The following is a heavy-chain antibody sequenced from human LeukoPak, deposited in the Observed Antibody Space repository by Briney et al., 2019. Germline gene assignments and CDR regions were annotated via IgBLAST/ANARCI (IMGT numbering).Heavy chain of an antibody. CDR3: ARVPGYSSSSEDY. CDR2: INPNSGGT. V-gene: IGHV1-2*02. D-gene: IGHD6-13*01. CDR1: GYTFTGYY. J-gene: IGHJ4*02. Sequence: GASVKVSCKASGYTFTGYYMHWVRQAPGQGLEWMGWINPNSGGTNYAQKFQGRVTMTRDTSISTAYMELSRLRSDGTAVYYCARVPGYSSSSEDYWGQGTLVTVSS.